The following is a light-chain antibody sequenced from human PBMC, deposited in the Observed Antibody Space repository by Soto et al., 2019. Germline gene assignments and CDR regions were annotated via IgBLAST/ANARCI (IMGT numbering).Light chain of an antibody. CDR1: QSVSSY. J-gene: IGKJ1*01. Sequence: EIVLTQSPATLSLSPGERATLSCMASQSVSSYLAWYQQKPGQAPRLLISGASTRAAGISDRFRGSGSGTEFTLTISSLRSEDSAIYYCQQYFEWPPMTFGQGTKV. CDR3: QQYFEWPPMT. CDR2: GAS. V-gene: IGKV3-15*01.